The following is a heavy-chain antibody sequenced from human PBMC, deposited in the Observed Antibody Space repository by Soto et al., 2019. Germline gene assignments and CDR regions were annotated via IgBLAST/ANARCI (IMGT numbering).Heavy chain of an antibody. J-gene: IGHJ4*02. D-gene: IGHD3-16*01. V-gene: IGHV4-59*01. Sequence: QVQLQESGPGLVKPSETLSLTCTVSGGSINNYYWNWIRQPPGKGLEWIAYIYYNGNTDSNPSLEGRVTLSLDTPKNQLSLALSSVTAADTAVYYCARGYHGYSYANFDYWGQGILATVSS. CDR3: ARGYHGYSYANFDY. CDR2: IYYNGNT. CDR1: GGSINNYY.